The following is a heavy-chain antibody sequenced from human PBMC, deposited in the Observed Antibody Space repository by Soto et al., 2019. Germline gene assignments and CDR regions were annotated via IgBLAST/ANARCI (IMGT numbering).Heavy chain of an antibody. J-gene: IGHJ4*02. CDR1: GGTFSSYA. V-gene: IGHV1-69*13. Sequence: SVKVSCKASGGTFSSYAISWVRQAPGQGLEWMGGIIPIFGTANYAQKFQGRVTITADESTSTAYMELSSLRAEDTAVYYFARDRVGYYYDSSGYYLDYWGQGTLVTVSS. CDR3: ARDRVGYYYDSSGYYLDY. D-gene: IGHD3-22*01. CDR2: IIPIFGTA.